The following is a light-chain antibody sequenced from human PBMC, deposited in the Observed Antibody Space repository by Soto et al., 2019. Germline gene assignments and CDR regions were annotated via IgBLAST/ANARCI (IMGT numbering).Light chain of an antibody. V-gene: IGKV1-5*01. CDR3: QQYNSYLYT. Sequence: IQMTQSPSTLSASVGDRVTITCRASQSINSWLDWYQQKPGKVPKLLIYDASSLDSGVPSRFSGGGSGTEFTLTISSLQPDVFATYYCQQYNSYLYTFGQGTKLEIK. CDR2: DAS. J-gene: IGKJ2*01. CDR1: QSINSW.